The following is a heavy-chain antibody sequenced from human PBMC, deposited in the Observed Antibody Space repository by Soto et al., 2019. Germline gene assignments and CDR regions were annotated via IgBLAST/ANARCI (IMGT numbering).Heavy chain of an antibody. CDR3: VKDLSHYDSSGFLDH. CDR2: VSWNSGTI. Sequence: EVQLVESGGGLVQPGRSLRLSCVASGFNFGDYAMHWVRQAPGKGLEWVSGVSWNSGTIGYVDSVKGRFTISRDNAQNSLHLLMYRLRVEDTALYHCVKDLSHYDSSGFLDHWGQGALVTVSS. CDR1: GFNFGDYA. V-gene: IGHV3-9*01. J-gene: IGHJ4*02. D-gene: IGHD3-22*01.